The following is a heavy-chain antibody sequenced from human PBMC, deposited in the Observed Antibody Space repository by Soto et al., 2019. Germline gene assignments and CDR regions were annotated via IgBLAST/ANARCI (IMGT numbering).Heavy chain of an antibody. V-gene: IGHV1-46*04. CDR2: INPSGGST. J-gene: IGHJ6*02. CDR3: ARVLAYYDILAGYDSPRNSMDV. D-gene: IGHD3-9*01. Sequence: QVQLVQSGAEVKKPGASVKVSCKASGYTFTSYYMHWVRQAPGQGLEWIGIINPSGGSTSYAQKLQGRVTMTRDTSSSTVDMELSSLRSEDTAVYYCARVLAYYDILAGYDSPRNSMDVWGQGTTVTVSS. CDR1: GYTFTSYY.